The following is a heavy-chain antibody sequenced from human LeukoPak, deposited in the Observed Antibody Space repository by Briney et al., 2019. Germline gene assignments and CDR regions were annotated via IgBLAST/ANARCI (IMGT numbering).Heavy chain of an antibody. D-gene: IGHD2-15*01. Sequence: SETLSLTCTVSGGSISSSSYYWGWIRQPPGKGLEWIGSIYYSGSTYYNPSLKSRVTISVDTSKNQFSLKLSSVTAADTAVYYCARILGCSGGSCYRPYFQHWGQGTLVTVSS. CDR3: ARILGCSGGSCYRPYFQH. CDR1: GGSISSSSYY. V-gene: IGHV4-39*01. CDR2: IYYSGST. J-gene: IGHJ1*01.